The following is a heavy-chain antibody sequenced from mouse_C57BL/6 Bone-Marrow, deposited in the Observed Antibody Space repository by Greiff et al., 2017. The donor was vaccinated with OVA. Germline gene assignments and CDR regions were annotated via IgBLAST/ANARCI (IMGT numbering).Heavy chain of an antibody. CDR1: GYSITSGYY. J-gene: IGHJ3*01. D-gene: IGHD2-5*01. CDR3: ARNSNLHWFAY. V-gene: IGHV3-6*01. CDR2: ISYDGSN. Sequence: EVKVEESGPGLVKPSQSLSLTCSVTGYSITSGYYWNWIRQFPGNKLEWMGYISYDGSNNYNPSLKNRISITRDTSKNQFFLKLNSVTTEDTATYYCARNSNLHWFAYWGQGTLVTVSA.